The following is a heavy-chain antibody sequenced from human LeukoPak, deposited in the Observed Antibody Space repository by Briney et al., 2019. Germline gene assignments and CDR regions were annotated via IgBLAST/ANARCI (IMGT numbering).Heavy chain of an antibody. J-gene: IGHJ6*02. V-gene: IGHV1-2*02. CDR1: GYTFTDYY. D-gene: IGHD6-13*01. CDR3: ARGGYGSTWYGLDV. CDR2: ISPNSGGA. Sequence: GASVKVSCKPSGYTFTDYYIHWVRQAPGQALEWMGWISPNSGGADYAQKFQGRVTMTRDTSISTAYMELSRLRSDDTAVYYCARGGYGSTWYGLDVWGQGTTVTVSS.